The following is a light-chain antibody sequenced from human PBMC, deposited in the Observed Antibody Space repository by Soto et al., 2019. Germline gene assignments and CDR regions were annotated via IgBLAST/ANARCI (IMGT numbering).Light chain of an antibody. V-gene: IGKV3-20*01. CDR1: QSVGSN. CDR2: GAS. Sequence: EIVMTQSPATLSVSPGDIATLSCSASQSVGSNLAWYQQKPGQAPRLLIYGASSRATGIPDRFSGSGSGTDFTLTISRLEPEDFAVYYCQQYGSSPLWTFGQGTKVDIK. J-gene: IGKJ1*01. CDR3: QQYGSSPLWT.